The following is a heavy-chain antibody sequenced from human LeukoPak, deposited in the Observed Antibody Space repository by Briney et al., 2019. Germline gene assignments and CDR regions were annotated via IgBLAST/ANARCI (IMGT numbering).Heavy chain of an antibody. CDR3: ARRVPAAIVLVSSWFDP. J-gene: IGHJ5*02. CDR2: IKQDGNEK. V-gene: IGHV3-7*01. D-gene: IGHD2-2*01. Sequence: GGSLRLSCAASGFTFSSYWMSWVRQAPGKGLEWVANIKQDGNEKYYVGSVKGRFTISRDNAKNSLYLQMNSLRAEDTAVYYCARRVPAAIVLVSSWFDPWGQGTLVTVSS. CDR1: GFTFSSYW.